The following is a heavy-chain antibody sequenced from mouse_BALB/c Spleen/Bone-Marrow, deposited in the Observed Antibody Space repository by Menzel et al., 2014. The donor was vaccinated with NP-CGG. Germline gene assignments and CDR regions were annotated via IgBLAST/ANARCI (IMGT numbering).Heavy chain of an antibody. CDR1: GYTFTSYW. J-gene: IGHJ2*01. D-gene: IGHD3-1*01. V-gene: IGHV1-5*01. CDR2: IYPGNSDT. CDR3: TTLARNYFDY. Sequence: EVMLVESGTVLARPGASVKMSCKASGYTFTSYWMHWVKQRPGQGLEWIGTIYPGNSDTTYNQKFKGKAKLTAVTSTSTAYMELSSLTNEDSAVYYCTTLARNYFDYWGQSTTLTVSS.